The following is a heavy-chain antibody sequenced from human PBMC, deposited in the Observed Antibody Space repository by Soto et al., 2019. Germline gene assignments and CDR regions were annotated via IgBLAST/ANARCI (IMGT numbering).Heavy chain of an antibody. Sequence: GASVKVSCEASGGTFSSYTISWVRQAPGQGLEWMGRIIPILGIANYAQKFQGRVTITADKSTSTAYMELSSLRSEDTAVYYCARGRRNDAFDIWGQGTMVTVSS. D-gene: IGHD1-1*01. V-gene: IGHV1-69*02. CDR2: IIPILGIA. CDR1: GGTFSSYT. CDR3: ARGRRNDAFDI. J-gene: IGHJ3*02.